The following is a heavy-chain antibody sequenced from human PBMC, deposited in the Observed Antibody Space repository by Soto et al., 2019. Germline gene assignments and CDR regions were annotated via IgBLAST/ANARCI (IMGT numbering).Heavy chain of an antibody. V-gene: IGHV5-10-1*01. CDR3: ARHPLYPSLTDGSYDY. CDR1: GYSFTSYW. D-gene: IGHD3-16*01. CDR2: IDPSDSYT. J-gene: IGHJ4*02. Sequence: EVQLVPSGAEVKKPGESLRISCKGSGYSFTSYWISWVRQMPGKGLEWMGRIDPSDSYTNYSPSFQGHVTISADKSISTAYLQWSSLKASDTAMYYCARHPLYPSLTDGSYDYWGQGTLVTVSS.